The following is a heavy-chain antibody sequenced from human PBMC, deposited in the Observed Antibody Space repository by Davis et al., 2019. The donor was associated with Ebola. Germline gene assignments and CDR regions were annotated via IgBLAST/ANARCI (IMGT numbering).Heavy chain of an antibody. V-gene: IGHV3-11*01. CDR2: ISSSGSTI. D-gene: IGHD4-17*01. CDR3: AKASYGDYSLYYYYGMDV. J-gene: IGHJ6*02. CDR1: GFTFSDYY. Sequence: GESLKISCAASGFTFSDYYMSWIRQAPGKGLEWVSYISSSGSTIYYADSVKGRFTISRDNAKNSLYLQMNSLRAEDTAVYYCAKASYGDYSLYYYYGMDVWGQGTTVTVSS.